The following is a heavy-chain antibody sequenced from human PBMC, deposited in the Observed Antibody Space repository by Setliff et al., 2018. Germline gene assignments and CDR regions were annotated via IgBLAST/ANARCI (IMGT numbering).Heavy chain of an antibody. CDR2: TYYSGYT. CDR1: GGSINSMSYY. Sequence: SETLSLTCTASGGSINSMSYYWGWIRQPPGKGLEWIGSTYYSGYTYYNPSLQSRVTISVDMSKNQFSMKLTSVTAADTAVYYCARVDFTMIQGVLGLWGQGTLVTVSS. CDR3: ARVDFTMIQGVLGL. V-gene: IGHV4-39*07. J-gene: IGHJ1*01. D-gene: IGHD3-10*01.